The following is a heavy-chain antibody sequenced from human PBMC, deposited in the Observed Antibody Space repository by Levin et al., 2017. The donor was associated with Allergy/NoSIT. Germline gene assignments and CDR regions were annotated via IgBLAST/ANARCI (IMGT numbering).Heavy chain of an antibody. CDR3: ARDGTQPYYFDY. CDR1: GGSIRSSSYY. V-gene: IGHV4-39*02. D-gene: IGHD6-13*01. J-gene: IGHJ4*02. CDR2: IYYSGST. Sequence: SQTLSLPCTVSGGSIRSSSYYWGWIRQPPGKGLEWIGSIYYSGSTYYNPSLKSRVTISVDTSKNQFSLKLSSVTAADTAVYYCARDGTQPYYFDYWGQGTLVTVSS.